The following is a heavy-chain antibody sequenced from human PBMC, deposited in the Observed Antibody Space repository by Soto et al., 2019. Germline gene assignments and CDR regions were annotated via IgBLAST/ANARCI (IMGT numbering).Heavy chain of an antibody. CDR3: AHRRYSSSWYAFDI. CDR2: IYWDDDK. D-gene: IGHD6-13*01. Sequence: QITLKESGPTLVKPTQTLTLTCTFSGFSLSTSGVGVGWIRQPPGKDLEWLAFIYWDDDKRYSPSLKSRLTITKDTSKNQVVLTMTNMDPVDTATYDCAHRRYSSSWYAFDIWGQGTMVTVSS. CDR1: GFSLSTSGVG. V-gene: IGHV2-5*02. J-gene: IGHJ3*02.